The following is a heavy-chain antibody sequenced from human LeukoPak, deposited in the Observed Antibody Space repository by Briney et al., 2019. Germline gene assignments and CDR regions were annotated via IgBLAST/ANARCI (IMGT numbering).Heavy chain of an antibody. CDR1: GGSISSYY. CDR2: IYTSGST. CDR3: AREIPSKTGYCSSTSCYMDV. J-gene: IGHJ6*03. Sequence: KTSETLSLTCTVSGGSISSYYWSWIRQPPGKGLEWIGRIYTSGSTNYNPSLKSRVTMSVDTSKNQFSLKLSSVTAADTAVYYCAREIPSKTGYCSSTSCYMDVWGKGTTVTVSS. D-gene: IGHD2-2*01. V-gene: IGHV4-4*07.